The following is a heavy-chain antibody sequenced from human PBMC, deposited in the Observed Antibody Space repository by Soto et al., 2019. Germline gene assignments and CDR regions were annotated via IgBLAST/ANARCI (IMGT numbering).Heavy chain of an antibody. CDR1: GYTFTSYG. CDR2: ISAYNGNT. V-gene: IGHV1-18*01. Sequence: QVQLVQSGAEVKKPGASVKVSCKASGYTFTSYGISWVRQAPGQGLEWMGWISAYNGNTNYAQKLQGRVTMTTDTSTSTAYMALRSLRSDDTAVYCCAGPLSVGATTCGLYDYYYGMDVWGQGTTVTVSS. D-gene: IGHD1-26*01. CDR3: AGPLSVGATTCGLYDYYYGMDV. J-gene: IGHJ6*02.